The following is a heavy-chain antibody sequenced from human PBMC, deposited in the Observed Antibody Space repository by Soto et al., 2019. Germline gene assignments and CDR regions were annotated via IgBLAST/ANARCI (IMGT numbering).Heavy chain of an antibody. J-gene: IGHJ4*02. Sequence: EVQLLESGGGLVQPGGSLRLSCVVSGFTFSSSPMSWVRRAPGKGLEWVSGINGGDDSKHYAESVRGRFTITRDNSKNTLLIQMNSLRAEDTAISYCAKDNLWGIISPTHAIWGQGSLVTVSS. CDR2: INGGDDSK. V-gene: IGHV3-23*01. CDR1: GFTFSSSP. D-gene: IGHD3-16*01. CDR3: AKDNLWGIISPTHAI.